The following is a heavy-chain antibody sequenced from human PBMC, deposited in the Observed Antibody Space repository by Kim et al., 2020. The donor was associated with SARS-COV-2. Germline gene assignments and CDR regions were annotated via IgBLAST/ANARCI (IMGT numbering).Heavy chain of an antibody. CDR3: ARDRNPTTGLGMDG. J-gene: IGHJ6*02. CDR2: IYYSGIT. D-gene: IGHD4-17*01. Sequence: SETLSLTCTVSGGSSSSYYWSWIRQPPGKRLEWIGYIYYSGITNYNPSLQSRVTISVDTSKNQFSLKLSSVTAADTAVYYCARDRNPTTGLGMDGWGQGTTGTGSS. CDR1: GGSSSSYY. V-gene: IGHV4-59*01.